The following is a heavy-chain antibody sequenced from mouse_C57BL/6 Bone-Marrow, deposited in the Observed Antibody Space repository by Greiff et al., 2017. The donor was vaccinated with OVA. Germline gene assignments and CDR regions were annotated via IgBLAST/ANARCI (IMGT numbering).Heavy chain of an antibody. V-gene: IGHV5-6*02. CDR1: GFTFSSYG. Sequence: EVKVVESGGDLVKPGGSLKLSCAASGFTFSSYGMSWVRQTPDKRLEWVATISSGGSYTYYPDSVKGRFTISRDNAKNTLYLQMSSLKSEDTAMYYCARRGDDYGSSYGGFAYWGQGTLVTVSA. CDR2: ISSGGSYT. CDR3: ARRGDDYGSSYGGFAY. D-gene: IGHD1-1*01. J-gene: IGHJ3*01.